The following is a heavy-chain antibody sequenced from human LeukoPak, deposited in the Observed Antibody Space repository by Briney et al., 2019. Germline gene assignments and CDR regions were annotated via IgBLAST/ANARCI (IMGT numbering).Heavy chain of an antibody. J-gene: IGHJ4*02. CDR1: GFTFSSYA. Sequence: ERSLRLSCAASGFTFSSYAMHWVRQAPGKGLEWVAVISYDGSNKYYADSVKGRFTISRDNSKNTLYLQMNSLRAEDTAVYYCARGYYYGSGSYYNGAYWGQGTLVTVSS. CDR2: ISYDGSNK. CDR3: ARGYYYGSGSYYNGAY. D-gene: IGHD3-10*01. V-gene: IGHV3-30-3*01.